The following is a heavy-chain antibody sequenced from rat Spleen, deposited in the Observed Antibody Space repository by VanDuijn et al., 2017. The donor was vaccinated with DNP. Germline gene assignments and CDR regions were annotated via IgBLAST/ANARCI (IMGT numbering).Heavy chain of an antibody. D-gene: IGHD1-4*01. Sequence: EVQLVESGGGLVQPGNSLKLSCVASGFTFSDYYMAWVRQAPKKGLEWVAYISYEGSRTYYRDSVKGRFTLSRDNAKSTLYLQMNSLRSEDTATYFCARGNYPGINTFDYWGQGVMVTVSS. CDR1: GFTFSDYY. CDR2: ISYEGSRT. CDR3: ARGNYPGINTFDY. J-gene: IGHJ2*01. V-gene: IGHV5-22*01.